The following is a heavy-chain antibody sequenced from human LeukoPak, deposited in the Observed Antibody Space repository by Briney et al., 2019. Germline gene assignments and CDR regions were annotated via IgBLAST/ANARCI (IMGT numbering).Heavy chain of an antibody. V-gene: IGHV4-39*07. D-gene: IGHD3-3*01. J-gene: IGHJ6*03. Sequence: MSSETLSLACTVSGGSISSSSYYWGWIRQPPGKGPEWIGTIYYSGSTYYNPSLKSRVTISVDTSKNQFSLKLSSVTAADTAVYYCARGGLRFLEWLLAPSHDYYYYMDVWGKGTTVTVSS. CDR2: IYYSGST. CDR1: GGSISSSSYY. CDR3: ARGGLRFLEWLLAPSHDYYYYMDV.